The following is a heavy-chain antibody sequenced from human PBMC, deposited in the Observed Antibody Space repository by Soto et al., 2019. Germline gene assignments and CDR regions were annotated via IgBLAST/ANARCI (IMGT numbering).Heavy chain of an antibody. CDR1: GDSISSGGYD. V-gene: IGHV4-31*03. CDR2: VYYSGST. Sequence: SETLSLTCTVSGDSISSGGYDWSWIRQHPGKGLEWIGYVYYSGSTDYTPSLKSRITISLDTSKNQFSLMLSSVTAADTAVYYSARVGGYVDSYLPGFNYWGQGALVTVSS. D-gene: IGHD5-12*01. J-gene: IGHJ4*02. CDR3: ARVGGYVDSYLPGFNY.